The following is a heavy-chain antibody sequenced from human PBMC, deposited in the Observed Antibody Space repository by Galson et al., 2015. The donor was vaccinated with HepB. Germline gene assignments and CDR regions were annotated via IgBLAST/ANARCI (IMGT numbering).Heavy chain of an antibody. CDR3: ARGNPPSSPVDL. Sequence: SLRLSCAASGFTFSSFGMHWVRQAPGKGLEWVAVIWHDGSDERYADSVKGRFTISRDDSRNTVYLQMNSLRAEETAVHYCARGNPPSSPVDLWGQGTLVTVSS. CDR2: IWHDGSDE. D-gene: IGHD2-2*01. J-gene: IGHJ5*02. V-gene: IGHV3-33*01. CDR1: GFTFSSFG.